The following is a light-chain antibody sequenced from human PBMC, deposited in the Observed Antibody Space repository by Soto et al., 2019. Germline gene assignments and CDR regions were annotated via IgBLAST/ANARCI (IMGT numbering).Light chain of an antibody. CDR1: SSNIGNNY. J-gene: IGLJ1*01. CDR3: GTWDSSLSALDV. V-gene: IGLV1-51*02. Sequence: QSVLTQPPSVSAAPGQTVTISCSGSSSNIGNNYVSWYQQLPGTAPKLLIYENNKRPSGIPDRFSGSKSGSSATLGITGLQTGDEADYYCGTWDSSLSALDVFGTGTKLTVL. CDR2: ENN.